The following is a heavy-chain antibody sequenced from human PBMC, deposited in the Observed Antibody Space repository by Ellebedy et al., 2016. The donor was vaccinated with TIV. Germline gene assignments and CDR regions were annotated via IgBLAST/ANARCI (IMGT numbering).Heavy chain of an antibody. J-gene: IGHJ6*02. D-gene: IGHD2-2*02. CDR3: ARDKKPVPAAIDRYGMDV. Sequence: ASVKVSCXASGYTFTSYGISWVRQAPGQGLEWMGWISAYNGNTNYAQKLQGRVTMTTDTSTSTAYMELRSLRSDDTAVYYCARDKKPVPAAIDRYGMDVWGQGTTVTVSS. CDR1: GYTFTSYG. CDR2: ISAYNGNT. V-gene: IGHV1-18*04.